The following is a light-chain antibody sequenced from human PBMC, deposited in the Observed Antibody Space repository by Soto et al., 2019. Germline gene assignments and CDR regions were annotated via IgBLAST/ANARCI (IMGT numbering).Light chain of an antibody. Sequence: EIVLTQSPGTLSLSPGERATLSCRASQSLSSNYLAWYQQKPGQAPRLLIYGASSRATGIPDRFSGSGSGTDFTLTISRLEPEDFAVYYCQQRSNWTLTFGGGTKVEIK. CDR2: GAS. V-gene: IGKV3D-20*02. CDR3: QQRSNWTLT. CDR1: QSLSSNY. J-gene: IGKJ4*01.